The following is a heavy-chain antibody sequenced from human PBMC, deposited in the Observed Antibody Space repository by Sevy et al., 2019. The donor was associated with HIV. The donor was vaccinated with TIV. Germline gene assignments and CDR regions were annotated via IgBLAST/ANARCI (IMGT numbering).Heavy chain of an antibody. D-gene: IGHD3-22*01. CDR2: ISGSGTRT. CDR3: AKGGGGHYDPDEIAYYFYYYNMDV. CDR1: GFSFDSYG. V-gene: IGHV3-23*01. J-gene: IGHJ6*03. Sequence: GGSLRLSCAVSGFSFDSYGMTWVRQAPGKVLEWGSAISGSGTRTYYADSVKGRFIISRDNSKNTLDLQMNSLRAEDSASYYCAKGGGGHYDPDEIAYYFYYYNMDVWGKGTTVTVSS.